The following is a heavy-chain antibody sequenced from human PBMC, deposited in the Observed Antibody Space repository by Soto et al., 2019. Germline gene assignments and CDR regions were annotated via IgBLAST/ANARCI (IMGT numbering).Heavy chain of an antibody. Sequence: GGSLRLSCAASGFIFSSYGMHWVRQAPGKGLEWVAFISFDGSKMFYADSVKGRFTISRDHSENTLYLQMNSLRAEDTAVYYCATRRDASYYYYGMDVWGQGTTVTVSS. CDR3: ATRRDASYYYYGMDV. D-gene: IGHD2-2*01. V-gene: IGHV3-30*03. CDR1: GFIFSSYG. CDR2: ISFDGSKM. J-gene: IGHJ6*02.